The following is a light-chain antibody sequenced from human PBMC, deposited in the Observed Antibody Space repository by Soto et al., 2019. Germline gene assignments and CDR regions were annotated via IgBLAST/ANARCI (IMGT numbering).Light chain of an antibody. J-gene: IGLJ3*02. Sequence: QSALTQPASVSGSPGQSITISCTGTSSDVGGYNYVSWYQQHPGKAHKLMIYEVSNRPSGVSNRFSGSKSGNTASLTIYGLPAEDEADYYCSSYTSSSTRVFGGGTKLTVL. CDR1: SSDVGGYNY. CDR3: SSYTSSSTRV. V-gene: IGLV2-14*01. CDR2: EVS.